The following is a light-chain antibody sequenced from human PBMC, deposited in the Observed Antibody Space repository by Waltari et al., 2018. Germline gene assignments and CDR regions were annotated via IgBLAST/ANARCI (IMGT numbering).Light chain of an antibody. Sequence: IQMTQSPSTLSASGVDRGTITCRASQSISSWLAWYQQKPGKAPKLLIYTASSLDSGVPSRFSGSGSGTEFTLTISSLQPDDFATYYCQQYNSYPLTFGGGTKVEIK. CDR3: QQYNSYPLT. CDR1: QSISSW. V-gene: IGKV1-5*03. CDR2: TAS. J-gene: IGKJ4*01.